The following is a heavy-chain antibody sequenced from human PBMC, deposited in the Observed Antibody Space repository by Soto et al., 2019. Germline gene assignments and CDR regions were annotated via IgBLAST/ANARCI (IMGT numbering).Heavy chain of an antibody. CDR2: IYTSGST. CDR1: GGSISSYY. V-gene: IGHV4-4*07. D-gene: IGHD1-26*01. Sequence: PSETLSLTCTVSGGSISSYYWSWIRQPAGKGLEWIGRIYTSGSTNYNPSLKSRVTMSVDTSKNQFSLKLSSVTAADTAVYYCARVSGKQAYNWFNPWGQGTLVTSPQ. CDR3: ARVSGKQAYNWFNP. J-gene: IGHJ5*02.